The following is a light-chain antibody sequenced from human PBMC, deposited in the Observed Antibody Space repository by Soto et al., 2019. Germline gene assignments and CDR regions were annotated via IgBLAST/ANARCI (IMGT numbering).Light chain of an antibody. V-gene: IGKV1-33*01. CDR1: QNINNY. J-gene: IGKJ5*01. Sequence: DIQMTQSTSSLSASVADRVTITCQASQNINNYLNWYQQKPGRAPKLLIYDASNLEAGVPSRFRGSGSGTDFTFTISRLQPEDIATYYCQQYENLPTFGQGTRLEIK. CDR3: QQYENLPT. CDR2: DAS.